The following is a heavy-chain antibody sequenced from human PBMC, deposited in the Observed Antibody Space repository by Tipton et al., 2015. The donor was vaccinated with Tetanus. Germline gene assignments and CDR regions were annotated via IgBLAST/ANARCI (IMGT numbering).Heavy chain of an antibody. J-gene: IGHJ3*02. CDR3: ARNVYTVTNDAFDI. Sequence: TLSLTCTVSGDSVSTGNFYWSWIRQPPGKGLEWIAFIHHSGLAFSKPSLKSRVSISIDTSQNQFPLRLTSVTAADTAVYFCARNVYTVTNDAFDIWGHGTLVNVSS. D-gene: IGHD4-11*01. CDR1: GDSVSTGNFY. V-gene: IGHV4-30-4*01. CDR2: IHHSGLA.